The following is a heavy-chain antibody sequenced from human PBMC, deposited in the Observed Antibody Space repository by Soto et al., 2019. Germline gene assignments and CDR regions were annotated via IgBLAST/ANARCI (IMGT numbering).Heavy chain of an antibody. Sequence: QAQLEQSGGEVKKPGSSVKVSCKASRVAFSKFIVTWVRQAPGLGLEWVGGIIPIFGTANYAQKFQGRVTIPGDESTSTFYMGVNHPRSEDPAVYYCAKGRYCSPMGFYYGMDVWGQGTTVTVSS. D-gene: IGHD2-15*01. CDR3: AKGRYCSPMGFYYGMDV. CDR1: RVAFSKFI. V-gene: IGHV1-69*01. J-gene: IGHJ6*02. CDR2: IIPIFGTA.